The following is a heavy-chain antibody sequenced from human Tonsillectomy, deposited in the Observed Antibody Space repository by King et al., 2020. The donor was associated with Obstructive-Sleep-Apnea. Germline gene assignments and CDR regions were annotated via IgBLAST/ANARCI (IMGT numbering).Heavy chain of an antibody. D-gene: IGHD2-15*01. V-gene: IGHV1-18*04. CDR2: ISAYNGNT. CDR3: ASGYCSGGSCYGEVSYYFDY. CDR1: GYTFTSYG. J-gene: IGHJ4*02. Sequence: QLVQSGAEVKKPGASVKVSCKASGYTFTSYGISWVRQAPGQGLEWMGWISAYNGNTNYAQKLQGRVTMTTDTSTSTAYMELRSLRSDDTAVYYCASGYCSGGSCYGEVSYYFDYWGQGTLVTVSS.